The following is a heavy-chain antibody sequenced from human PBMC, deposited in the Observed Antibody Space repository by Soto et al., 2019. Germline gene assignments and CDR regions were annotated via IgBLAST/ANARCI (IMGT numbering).Heavy chain of an antibody. CDR2: IDPSDSYT. J-gene: IGHJ4*02. CDR1: GYSFTSYW. D-gene: IGHD5-12*01. V-gene: IGHV5-10-1*01. Sequence: GESLKISCKGSGYSFTSYWISWVRQMPGKGLEWMGRIDPSDSYTNYSPSFQGHVTISADKSISTAYLQWSSLKASDTAMYYCARHHFGVATIPDYWGQGTLVTVSS. CDR3: ARHHFGVATIPDY.